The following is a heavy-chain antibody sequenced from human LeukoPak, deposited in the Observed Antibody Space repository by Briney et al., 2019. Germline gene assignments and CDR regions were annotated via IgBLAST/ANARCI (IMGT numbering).Heavy chain of an antibody. CDR1: GGTFSSYA. CDR3: ARGEEHSYGYERFDS. CDR2: IIPIFGTA. J-gene: IGHJ5*01. Sequence: SVKVSCKASGGTFSSYAISWVRQAPGQGLEWMGGIIPIFGTANYAQKFQGRVTITADKSTSTAYMELSSLRSEDTAVYYCARGEEHSYGYERFDSWGQGTLVTVSS. D-gene: IGHD5-18*01. V-gene: IGHV1-69*06.